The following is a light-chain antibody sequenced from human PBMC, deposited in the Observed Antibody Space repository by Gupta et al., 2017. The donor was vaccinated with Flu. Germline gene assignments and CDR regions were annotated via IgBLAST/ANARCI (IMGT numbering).Light chain of an antibody. J-gene: IGKJ5*01. V-gene: IGKV1-39*01. CDR2: GAT. CDR1: QSVRTN. CDR3: QQSDSGLSIT. Sequence: GDRVSITCRASQSVRTNLNWYQQKPGKAPRLLIYGATSWQSGVPSRFSGSGYGTDFTLTISSRQPEDFATYYCQQSDSGLSITFGQGTRLENK.